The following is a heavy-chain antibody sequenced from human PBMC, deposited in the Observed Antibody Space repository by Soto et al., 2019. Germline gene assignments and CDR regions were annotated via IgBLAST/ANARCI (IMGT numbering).Heavy chain of an antibody. CDR1: GYTFTSYD. J-gene: IGHJ5*02. Sequence: QVQLVQSGAAVTKPGASVKVSCKASGYTFTSYDISWVRQAPGQGLEWMGWMSTSNGNTNYAQKLQGRVTMTTDTSTSTAKMELRSLRPDDTAVYVGARDRNWVDPWGQGTRVTVS. CDR3: ARDRNWVDP. CDR2: MSTSNGNT. V-gene: IGHV1-18*01.